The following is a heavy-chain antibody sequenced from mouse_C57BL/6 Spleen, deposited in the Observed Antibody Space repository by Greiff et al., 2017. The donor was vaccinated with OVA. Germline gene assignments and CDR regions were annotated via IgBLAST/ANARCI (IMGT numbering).Heavy chain of an antibody. V-gene: IGHV1-42*01. D-gene: IGHD3-1*01. J-gene: IGHJ3*01. CDR2: INPSTGGT. CDR1: GYSFTGYY. Sequence: VQLKESGPELVKPGASVKISCKASGYSFTGYYMNWVKQSPEKSLEWIGEINPSTGGTTYNQKFKAKATLTVDKSSSTAYMQLKSLTSEDSAVYYCARGGLGFAYWGQGTLVTVSA. CDR3: ARGGLGFAY.